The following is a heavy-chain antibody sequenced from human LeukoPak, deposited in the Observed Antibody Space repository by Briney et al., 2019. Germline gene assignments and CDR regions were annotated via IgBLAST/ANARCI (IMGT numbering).Heavy chain of an antibody. CDR3: ARGRSVVAALRSRSWYFDL. Sequence: SQTLLLICGVGSGYSISGYYSCCWRRKPPGKGVGRVGYFYHSWSTYYNPSFKSRVTISVDRSKNNSYLKLSSVTAADTAVYYCARGRSVVAALRSRSWYFDLWGRGTLVTVSS. V-gene: IGHV4-30-2*01. D-gene: IGHD2-15*01. CDR1: SGYSISGYYS. J-gene: IGHJ2*01. CDR2: FYHSWST.